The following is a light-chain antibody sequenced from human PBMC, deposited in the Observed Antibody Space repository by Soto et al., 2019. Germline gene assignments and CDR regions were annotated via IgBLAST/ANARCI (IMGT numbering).Light chain of an antibody. V-gene: IGKV1-5*03. Sequence: DIQMTQSPSTLSASVGDRVTITCRASQSIDIWLAWYQQKPGKAPKHLIYKASKLESGVPSRFSGSGSGTEFTLTISSLQPDDFATYYCQHYYGYSRTFGQGTKLEIK. CDR2: KAS. CDR1: QSIDIW. J-gene: IGKJ2*01. CDR3: QHYYGYSRT.